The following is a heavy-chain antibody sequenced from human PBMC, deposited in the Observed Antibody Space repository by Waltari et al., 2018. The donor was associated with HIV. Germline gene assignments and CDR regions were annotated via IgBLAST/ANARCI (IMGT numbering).Heavy chain of an antibody. CDR2: IRNDGSNK. D-gene: IGHD3-3*01. CDR1: EFTFSSYG. V-gene: IGHV3-30*02. CDR3: AKELRFLSRYFGMDV. J-gene: IGHJ6*02. Sequence: QVKLVESGGGVVQPGGSMRLSCAASEFTFSSYGMHWFRRGPGKGLEWVAFIRNDGSNKDYADSVKGRFTITRDNPKNTLYLQMNSLRAEDTAMYYCAKELRFLSRYFGMDVWGQGTTVTVSS.